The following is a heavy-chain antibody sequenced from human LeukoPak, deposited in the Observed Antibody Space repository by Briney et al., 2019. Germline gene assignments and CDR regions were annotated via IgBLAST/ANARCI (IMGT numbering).Heavy chain of an antibody. CDR3: ARGGWELLRGYFDY. V-gene: IGHV4-59*01. D-gene: IGHD1-26*01. J-gene: IGHJ4*02. Sequence: ASETLSLTCTVSGGSISSYYWSWIRQPPGKGLEWIGYIYYSGSTNYNPSLKSRVTISVDTSKNQFSLKLSSVTAADTAVYYCARGGWELLRGYFDYWGQGTLVTVSS. CDR1: GGSISSYY. CDR2: IYYSGST.